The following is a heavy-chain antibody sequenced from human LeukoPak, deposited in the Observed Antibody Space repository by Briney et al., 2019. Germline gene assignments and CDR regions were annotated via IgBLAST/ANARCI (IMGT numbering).Heavy chain of an antibody. V-gene: IGHV3-11*06. CDR1: GFTFSDYY. CDR3: ATGSGHYYGSGSYPAY. D-gene: IGHD3-10*01. Sequence: GGSLRLSCAASGFTFSDYYMSWIRQAPGKGLEGVSYISSSSSYTNYADSVKGRFTISRDNAKNSLYLQMNSLRAEDTAVYYCATGSGHYYGSGSYPAYWGQGTLVTVSS. CDR2: ISSSSSYT. J-gene: IGHJ4*02.